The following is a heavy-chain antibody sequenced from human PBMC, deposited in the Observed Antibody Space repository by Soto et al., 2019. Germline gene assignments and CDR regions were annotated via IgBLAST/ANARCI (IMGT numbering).Heavy chain of an antibody. V-gene: IGHV4-59*08. Sequence: SETLSLTCTVSGGSISSYYWSWIRQPPGKGLEWIGYIYYSGSTNYNPSLRSRVTISVDTSKNQFSLKLSSVTAADTAVYYCARGPSLLPTLSLDYWGQGTLVTVSS. J-gene: IGHJ4*02. D-gene: IGHD3-22*01. CDR1: GGSISSYY. CDR2: IYYSGST. CDR3: ARGPSLLPTLSLDY.